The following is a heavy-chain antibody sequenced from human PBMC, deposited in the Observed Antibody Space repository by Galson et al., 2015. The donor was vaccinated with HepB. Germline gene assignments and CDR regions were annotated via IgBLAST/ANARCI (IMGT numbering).Heavy chain of an antibody. D-gene: IGHD2-8*02. CDR2: IIPLLGLA. Sequence: CKAPRDTFNTYTISWVRQAPGLGLEWMGRIIPLLGLANYAQKFQGRVTLTADKSTSTAYMELSSLKSEDTALYYCARDIAISGAQGDYWGQGTLVTVSS. CDR1: RDTFNTYT. CDR3: ARDIAISGAQGDY. J-gene: IGHJ4*02. V-gene: IGHV1-69*04.